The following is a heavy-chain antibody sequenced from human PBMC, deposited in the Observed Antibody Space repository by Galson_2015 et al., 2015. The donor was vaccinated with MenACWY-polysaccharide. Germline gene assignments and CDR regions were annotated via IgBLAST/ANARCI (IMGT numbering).Heavy chain of an antibody. CDR1: GGSVKNSY. J-gene: IGHJ4*02. V-gene: IGHV4-59*02. Sequence: LSLTCSLSGGSVKNSYWSWFRQPPGKGLEWIGYIFYTGSTTYNPSLKSRVTISIEASESHFSLNLTSVTAADTAVYYCARGRALTDYWGQGTLVTVSS. CDR2: IFYTGST. CDR3: ARGRALTDY.